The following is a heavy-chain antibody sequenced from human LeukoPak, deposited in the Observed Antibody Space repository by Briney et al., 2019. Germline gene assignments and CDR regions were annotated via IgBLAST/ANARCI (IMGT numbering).Heavy chain of an antibody. D-gene: IGHD3-22*01. CDR3: ARDLYDSSESAFDI. V-gene: IGHV3-30*03. Sequence: GGSLRLSCAASGXGFTFSSYGMHWVRQAPGKGLEWVAIISYDGTNKYYADSVKGRFTISRDNSKNTLYLQMNSLRAEDTAVYYCARDLYDSSESAFDIWGQGTMVTVSS. CDR1: GXGFTFSSYG. CDR2: ISYDGTNK. J-gene: IGHJ3*02.